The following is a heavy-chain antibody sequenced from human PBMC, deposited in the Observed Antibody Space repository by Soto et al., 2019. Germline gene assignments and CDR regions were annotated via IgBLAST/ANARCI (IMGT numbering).Heavy chain of an antibody. V-gene: IGHV1-2*02. CDR1: GYTFTGYY. J-gene: IGHJ3*02. CDR2: INPNSGGT. CDR3: AREDLGYYYDSSGYYSPPHDAFDI. Sequence: ASVKVSCKASGYTFTGYYIHWLRQAPGQGLEWMGWINPNSGGTNYAQKFQGRVTMTRDTSISTAYMELSRLRSDDTAVYYCAREDLGYYYDSSGYYSPPHDAFDIWGQGTMVTVSS. D-gene: IGHD3-22*01.